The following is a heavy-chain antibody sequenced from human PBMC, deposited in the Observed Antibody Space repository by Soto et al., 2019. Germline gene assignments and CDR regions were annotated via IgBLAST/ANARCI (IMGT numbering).Heavy chain of an antibody. V-gene: IGHV4-59*12. J-gene: IGHJ4*02. D-gene: IGHD1-26*01. Sequence: PSETLSLTCTVSGGSISSYYWSWIRQPPGKGLEWIGYIYYSGSTNYNPSLKSRVTISVDTSKNQFSLKLSSVTAADTAIYYCARDDSGYTGSHYIDYFNFWGQGTLVTVSS. CDR2: IYYSGST. CDR1: GGSISSYY. CDR3: ARDDSGYTGSHYIDYFNF.